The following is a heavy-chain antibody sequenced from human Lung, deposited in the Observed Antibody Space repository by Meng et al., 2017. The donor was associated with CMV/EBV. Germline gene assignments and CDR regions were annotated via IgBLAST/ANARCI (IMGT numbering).Heavy chain of an antibody. CDR3: ARKDYYDVNGYAFDI. Sequence: SETLSLXXAVYGWSFIGYYWSWIRQPPGKGLEWIAEINKSGSTNRNPTLKSRVTISVDTSKNLFSLNLTSVTAADTAVYYCARKDYYDVNGYAFDIWGQGXLVTVSS. CDR1: GWSFIGYY. V-gene: IGHV4-34*01. CDR2: INKSGST. D-gene: IGHD3-22*01. J-gene: IGHJ3*02.